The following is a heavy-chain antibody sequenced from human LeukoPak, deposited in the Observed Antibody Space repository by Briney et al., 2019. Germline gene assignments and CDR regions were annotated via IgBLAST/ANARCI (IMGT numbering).Heavy chain of an antibody. D-gene: IGHD3-22*01. CDR3: AKEPISENDSSGYYSDFDY. CDR2: ISGSGGST. Sequence: PGGSLRLSCAASGFTFSTYAMSWVRQAPGKGLEWVSEISGSGGSTYYADSVKGRFTISRDNSKNTLYLQMNSLRAEDTAVYYCAKEPISENDSSGYYSDFDYWGPGTLVTVSS. CDR1: GFTFSTYA. V-gene: IGHV3-23*01. J-gene: IGHJ4*02.